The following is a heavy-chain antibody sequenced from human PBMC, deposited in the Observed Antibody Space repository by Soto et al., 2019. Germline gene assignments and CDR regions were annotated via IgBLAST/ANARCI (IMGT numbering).Heavy chain of an antibody. Sequence: ASVKVSCKASGYTFTGYYMHWVRQAPGQGLEWMGWINPNSGGTNYAQKFQDRVTMTTDTSTRTAYMELRSLRSDDTAVYYCARVKVPAAILGAFDLWGQGTLVTVSS. D-gene: IGHD2-2*02. CDR1: GYTFTGYY. J-gene: IGHJ3*01. V-gene: IGHV1-2*02. CDR2: INPNSGGT. CDR3: ARVKVPAAILGAFDL.